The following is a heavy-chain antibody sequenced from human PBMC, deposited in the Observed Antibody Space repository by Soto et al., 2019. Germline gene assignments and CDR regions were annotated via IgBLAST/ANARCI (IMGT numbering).Heavy chain of an antibody. CDR3: ARVPDV. V-gene: IGHV4-30-2*01. CDR2: IYHSGST. Sequence: SETLSLTCAVSGGSISSGGYSWGWIRQPPGKGLEWIGYIYHSGSTYYNPSLKSRVTISVDRSKNQFSLKLSSVTAADTAVYYCARVPDVWXQGTTVTVSS. CDR1: GGSISSGGYS. J-gene: IGHJ6*02.